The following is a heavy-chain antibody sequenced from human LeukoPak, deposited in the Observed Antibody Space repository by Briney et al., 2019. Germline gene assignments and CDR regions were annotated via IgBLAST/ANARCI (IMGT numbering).Heavy chain of an antibody. J-gene: IGHJ3*02. CDR1: GYTFTSYG. CDR3: ARDRGIWAYYDFWSGYYTFDAFDI. D-gene: IGHD3-3*01. Sequence: ASVKVSCKASGYTFTSYGISWVRQAPGQGLEWMGWISAYNGNTNYAQKLQGRVTTTTDTSTSTAYMELRSLRSDDTAVYYCARDRGIWAYYDFWSGYYTFDAFDIWGQGTMVTVSS. CDR2: ISAYNGNT. V-gene: IGHV1-18*01.